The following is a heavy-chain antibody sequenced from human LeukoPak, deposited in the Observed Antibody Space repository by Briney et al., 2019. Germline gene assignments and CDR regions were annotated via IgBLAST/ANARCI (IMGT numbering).Heavy chain of an antibody. D-gene: IGHD3-22*01. Sequence: PGGALRLSCAASGFTFISYGMHWVRQAPGKGLEGVAVIRYDGRKKYFGDSVKGRFTISRDNSNKTLYLQMNSLRTEDTAVYYCAKDRRYYFDSSGYYYFLDYWGQGTLVTVSS. CDR2: IRYDGRKK. CDR1: GFTFISYG. V-gene: IGHV3-30*02. J-gene: IGHJ4*02. CDR3: AKDRRYYFDSSGYYYFLDY.